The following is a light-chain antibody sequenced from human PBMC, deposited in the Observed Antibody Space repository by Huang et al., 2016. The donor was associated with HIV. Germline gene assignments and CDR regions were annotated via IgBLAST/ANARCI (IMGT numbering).Light chain of an antibody. CDR3: QQYNNWPPWT. CDR2: GAC. Sequence: EIVMTQSPATLSVSPGERATLPCRASQSVSTNLAWYQQNTGQAHRLLLDGACIRATGIPARFSGIGSGTEFTLTISSLQSEDFAVYYCQQYNNWPPWTFGQGTKVEIK. J-gene: IGKJ1*01. V-gene: IGKV3-15*01. CDR1: QSVSTN.